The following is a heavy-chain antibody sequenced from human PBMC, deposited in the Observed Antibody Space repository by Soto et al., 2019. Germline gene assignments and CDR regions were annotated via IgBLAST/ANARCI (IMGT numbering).Heavy chain of an antibody. CDR2: ISGSDGKT. J-gene: IGHJ4*02. D-gene: IGHD3-3*01. CDR3: ARWSYLDY. V-gene: IGHV3-23*01. CDR1: GFSFGSYA. Sequence: PRLSCAASGFSFGSYALSWVRQAPGKGLEWVSTISGSDGKTFYADSVKGRFSISRDTSQSTLYLQMNSLRADDTAMYYCARWSYLDYWGQGTRVTVSS.